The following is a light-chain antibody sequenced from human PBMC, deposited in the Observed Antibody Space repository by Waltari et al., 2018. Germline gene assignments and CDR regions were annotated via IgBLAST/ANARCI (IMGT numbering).Light chain of an antibody. CDR3: SMYMGSGIWV. V-gene: IGLV8-61*01. Sequence: QTVLTQEPSLSVSPGGTVTLTCALSSGSVSSTSYATWYQQTPGQAPRPLVYKGNGRSSGVPDRLSGSILGNKAALTITGAHADDESDYYCSMYMGSGIWVFGGGTKLTVL. J-gene: IGLJ3*02. CDR2: KGN. CDR1: SGSVSSTSY.